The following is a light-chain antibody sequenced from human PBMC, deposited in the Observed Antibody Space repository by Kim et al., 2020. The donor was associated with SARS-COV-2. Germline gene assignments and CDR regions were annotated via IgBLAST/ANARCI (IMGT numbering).Light chain of an antibody. Sequence: LSPGERATLSCRASQSVSSYLAWYQQKPGQAPRLLIYDASNRATGIPARFSGSGSGTDFTLTISSLEPEDFAVYYCQQRSNWPPGTFGGGTKLEIK. V-gene: IGKV3-11*01. J-gene: IGKJ4*01. CDR3: QQRSNWPPGT. CDR2: DAS. CDR1: QSVSSY.